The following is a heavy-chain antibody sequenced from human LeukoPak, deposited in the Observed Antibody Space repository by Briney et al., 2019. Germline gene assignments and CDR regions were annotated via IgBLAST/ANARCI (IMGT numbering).Heavy chain of an antibody. CDR1: GGSFSGYY. CDR2: INHSGST. CDR3: ARGPNYYGSGSYKDY. D-gene: IGHD3-10*01. Sequence: PSETLSLTCAVYGGSFSGYYWSWIRQPPGKGLEWIGEINHSGSTNYNPSLKSRVTISVDTSKNQFSLKLSPVTAADTAVCYCARGPNYYGSGSYKDYWGQGTLVTVSS. J-gene: IGHJ4*02. V-gene: IGHV4-34*01.